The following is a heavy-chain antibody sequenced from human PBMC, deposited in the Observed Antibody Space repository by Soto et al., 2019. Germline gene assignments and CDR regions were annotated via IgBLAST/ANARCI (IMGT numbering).Heavy chain of an antibody. D-gene: IGHD3-16*01. CDR2: IYYSGST. Sequence: SATLSLTCTVSGGSISSSSYYWGWIRQPPGKGLEWIGSIYYSGSTYYNPSLKSRVTISVDTSKNQFSLKLSSVTAADTAVYYCATETYDSFDYWGQGTLVTVSS. J-gene: IGHJ4*02. V-gene: IGHV4-39*01. CDR3: ATETYDSFDY. CDR1: GGSISSSSYY.